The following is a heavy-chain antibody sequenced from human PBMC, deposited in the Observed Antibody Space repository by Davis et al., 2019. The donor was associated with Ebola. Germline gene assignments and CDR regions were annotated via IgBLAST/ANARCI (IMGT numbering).Heavy chain of an antibody. J-gene: IGHJ4*02. CDR2: IYYSGST. V-gene: IGHV4-59*01. CDR1: GGSISSYY. D-gene: IGHD3-22*01. CDR3: ARGGYYDSSGYPGIY. Sequence: PSETLSLTCTVSGGSISSYYWSWIRQPPGKGLEWIGYIYYSGSTNYNPSLKSRVTISVDTSKNQFSLKLGSVTAADTAVYYCARGGYYDSSGYPGIYWGQGTLVTVSS.